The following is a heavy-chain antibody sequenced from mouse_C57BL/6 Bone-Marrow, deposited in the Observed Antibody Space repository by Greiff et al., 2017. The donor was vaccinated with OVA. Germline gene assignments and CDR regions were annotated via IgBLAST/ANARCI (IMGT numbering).Heavy chain of an antibody. CDR1: GYSITSDY. V-gene: IGHV3-8*01. J-gene: IGHJ2*01. D-gene: IGHD1-1*01. CDR3: ARSDYYGSSYYFDY. CDR2: ISYSGST. Sequence: VHVKQSGPGLAKPSQTLSLTCSVTGYSITSDYWNWIRKFPGNKLEYMGYISYSGSTYYNPSLKSRISITRDTSKNQYYLQLNSVTTEDTATYYCARSDYYGSSYYFDYWGQGTTLTVSS.